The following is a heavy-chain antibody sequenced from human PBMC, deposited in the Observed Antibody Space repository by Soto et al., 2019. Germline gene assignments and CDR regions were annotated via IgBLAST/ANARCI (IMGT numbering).Heavy chain of an antibody. CDR2: IIPIFGTA. Sequence: QVQLVQSGAEVKKPGSSVKVSCKASGGTFSSYAISWVRQAPGQGLEWMGGIIPIFGTANYAQKFQGRVTITADESPSTASMELGSLRSEDTALYYCARDLFWGGYYPEGYYYYGMDVWGQGTTVTVSS. CDR1: GGTFSSYA. J-gene: IGHJ6*02. V-gene: IGHV1-69*01. CDR3: ARDLFWGGYYPEGYYYYGMDV. D-gene: IGHD3-3*01.